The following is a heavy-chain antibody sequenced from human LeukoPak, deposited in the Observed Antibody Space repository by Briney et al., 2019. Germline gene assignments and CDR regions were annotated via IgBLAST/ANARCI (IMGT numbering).Heavy chain of an antibody. CDR1: GFTFSSYA. Sequence: GGSLGLSCAASGFTFSSYAMSWVRQAPGKGLEWVSALGRSGTTTYYADSVKGRFTISRDNSKNTLNLQMSSLRAEDTAVYYCAKHEYSNGCFDHWGQGTLVTVSS. J-gene: IGHJ4*02. V-gene: IGHV3-23*01. CDR2: LGRSGTTT. CDR3: AKHEYSNGCFDH. D-gene: IGHD6-19*01.